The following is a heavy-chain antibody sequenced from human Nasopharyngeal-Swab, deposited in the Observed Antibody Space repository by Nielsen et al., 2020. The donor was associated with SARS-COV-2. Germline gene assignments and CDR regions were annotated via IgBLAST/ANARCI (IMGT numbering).Heavy chain of an antibody. V-gene: IGHV3-30-3*01. D-gene: IGHD2-15*01. CDR3: ARDQGIFQGDYYYYYGMDV. Sequence: GESLKISCAASGFTFSSYAMHWIRQAPGKGLEWVAVISYDGSNKYYADSVKGRFTISRDNAKNSLYLQMNSLRAEDTAAYYCARDQGIFQGDYYYYYGMDVWGQGTTVTVSS. CDR1: GFTFSSYA. CDR2: ISYDGSNK. J-gene: IGHJ6*02.